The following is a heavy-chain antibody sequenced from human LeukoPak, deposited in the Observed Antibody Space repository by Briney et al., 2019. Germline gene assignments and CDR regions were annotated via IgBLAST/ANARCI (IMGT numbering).Heavy chain of an antibody. Sequence: GESLKISCKGSGYSFNTYWIGWVRQMPGKGLEWMGIIYPGDSDTKYSPSFQGQVTISADKSISTAYLQWSSLKASDTAMYYCARQKSDVVVVAATSLYYYYYMDVWGKGTTVTISS. CDR3: ARQKSDVVVVAATSLYYYYYMDV. CDR2: IYPGDSDT. J-gene: IGHJ6*03. CDR1: GYSFNTYW. D-gene: IGHD2-15*01. V-gene: IGHV5-51*01.